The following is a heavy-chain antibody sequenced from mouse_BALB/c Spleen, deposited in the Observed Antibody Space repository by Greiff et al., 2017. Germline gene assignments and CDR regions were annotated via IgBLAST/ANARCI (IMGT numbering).Heavy chain of an antibody. D-gene: IGHD3-1*01. CDR3: ARERSSGFAY. Sequence: EVQLQQSGAELVRPGALVKLSCKASGFNIKDYYMHWVKQRPEQGLEWIGWIDPENGNTIYDPKFQGKASITADTSSNTAYLQLSSLTSEDTAVYYCARERSSGFAYWGQGTLVTVSA. V-gene: IGHV14-1*02. CDR2: IDPENGNT. J-gene: IGHJ3*01. CDR1: GFNIKDYY.